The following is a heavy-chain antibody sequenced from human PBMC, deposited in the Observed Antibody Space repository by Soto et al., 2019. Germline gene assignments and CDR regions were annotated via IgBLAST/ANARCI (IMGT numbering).Heavy chain of an antibody. V-gene: IGHV1-8*01. CDR2: MNPNSGNT. J-gene: IGHJ6*02. CDR1: GYTFTSYD. CDR3: ARGEYYDSSGYLYYYYGMDV. Sequence: ASVKVSCKASGYTFTSYDINWVRQATGQGLEWMGWMNPNSGNTGYAQKFQGRVTMTRNTSISTAYVELSSLRSEDTAVYYCARGEYYDSSGYLYYYYGMDVWGQGTTVTVSS. D-gene: IGHD3-22*01.